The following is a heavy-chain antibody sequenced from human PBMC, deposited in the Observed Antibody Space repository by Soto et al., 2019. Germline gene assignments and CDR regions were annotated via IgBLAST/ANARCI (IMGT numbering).Heavy chain of an antibody. CDR2: INHSGST. CDR1: GRSFSGYY. J-gene: IGHJ6*02. CDR3: ARVKYYGSGSYLSYYYYYGMDV. Sequence: SETLSLTCAVYGRSFSGYYWCWIRQPPGKGLEWIGEINHSGSTNYTPSLKCRVTISVDTSKNQFSLKLSSVTAADTAVYYCARVKYYGSGSYLSYYYYYGMDVWGQGTTVTVSS. V-gene: IGHV4-34*01. D-gene: IGHD3-10*01.